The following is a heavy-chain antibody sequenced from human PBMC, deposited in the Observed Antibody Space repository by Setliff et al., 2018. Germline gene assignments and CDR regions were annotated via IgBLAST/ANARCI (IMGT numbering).Heavy chain of an antibody. CDR1: GYTFSNYG. CDR2: ISAYTGNT. V-gene: IGHV1-18*01. J-gene: IGHJ4*02. Sequence: GASVKVSCKASGYTFSNYGITWVRQAPGQGLEWMGWISAYTGNTKFAQKFQGRVTMTTDTSTSTAYLELRSLTSDDTAVYYCLRLVRYCSRTSCQRTSGDEVWGQGTLVTVSS. CDR3: LRLVRYCSRTSCQRTSGDEV. D-gene: IGHD2-8*01.